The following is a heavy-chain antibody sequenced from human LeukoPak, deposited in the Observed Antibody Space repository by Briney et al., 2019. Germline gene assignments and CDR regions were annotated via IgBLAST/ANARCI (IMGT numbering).Heavy chain of an antibody. V-gene: IGHV4-59*12. CDR1: GGPISSYY. D-gene: IGHD2-15*01. Sequence: SETLSLTCTVSGGPISSYYWSWIRQPPGKGLEWIGYIYYSGSTNYNPSLKSRVTISVDTSKNQFSLKLSSVTAADTAVYYCARARVADAFDIWGQGTMVTVSS. CDR2: IYYSGST. J-gene: IGHJ3*02. CDR3: ARARVADAFDI.